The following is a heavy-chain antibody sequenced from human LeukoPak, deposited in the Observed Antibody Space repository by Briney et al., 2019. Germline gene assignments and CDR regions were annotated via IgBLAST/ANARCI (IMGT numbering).Heavy chain of an antibody. CDR2: IYWDDDK. CDR1: GFSLSTSGVG. V-gene: IGHV2-5*02. D-gene: IGHD3-22*01. CDR3: AHRGDSRALDY. Sequence: SGPTLVNPTQTLTLTCTFSGFSLSTSGVGVGWIRQPPGKALEWLALIYWDDDKRYSPPRKSRLTITKDHSKNQVVLTMTNMDPVDTATYYCAHRGDSRALDYWGQGTLVSVSS. J-gene: IGHJ4*02.